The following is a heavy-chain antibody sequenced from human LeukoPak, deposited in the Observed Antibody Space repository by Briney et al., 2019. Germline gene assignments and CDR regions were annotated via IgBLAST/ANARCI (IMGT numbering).Heavy chain of an antibody. D-gene: IGHD5-18*01. CDR1: GYTFTSYG. V-gene: IGHV1-18*01. CDR3: ARDLSTEVDTAMVRSYYYYGMDV. CDR2: ISAYNGNT. J-gene: IGHJ6*02. Sequence: ASVKVSCKASGYTFTSYGISWVRQAPGQGLEWMGWISAYNGNTNYAQKLQGRVTMTTDTSTSTAYMELRSLRSDDTAVYYCARDLSTEVDTAMVRSYYYYGMDVWGQGTTVTVSS.